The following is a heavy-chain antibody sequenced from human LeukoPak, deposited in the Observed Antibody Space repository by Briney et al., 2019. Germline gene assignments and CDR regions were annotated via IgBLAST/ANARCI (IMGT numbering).Heavy chain of an antibody. CDR1: GFTFSSYW. CDR2: IKQDGSEK. Sequence: GGSLRLSCAAYGFTFSSYWMSWVRQAPGKGLEWVANIKQDGSEKYYVDSVKGRFTISRDNAKNSLYLQMNSLRAEDTAVYYCARERGWELQAFDYWGQGTLVTVSS. J-gene: IGHJ4*02. CDR3: ARERGWELQAFDY. V-gene: IGHV3-7*01. D-gene: IGHD1-26*01.